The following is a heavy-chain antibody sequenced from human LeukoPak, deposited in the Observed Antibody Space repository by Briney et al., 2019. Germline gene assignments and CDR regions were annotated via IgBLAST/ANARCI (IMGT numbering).Heavy chain of an antibody. V-gene: IGHV3-9*03. CDR2: ISWNSGSI. CDR1: GFTFDDYA. D-gene: IGHD5-24*01. J-gene: IGHJ4*02. CDR3: AKGGEMATIGGYFDY. Sequence: GGSLRLSCAASGFTFDDYAMHWVRQAPGKGLEWVSGISWNSGSIGYADSVKGRFTISRDNAKNSLYLQINSLRAEDMALYDCAKGGEMATIGGYFDYWGQGTLVTVSS.